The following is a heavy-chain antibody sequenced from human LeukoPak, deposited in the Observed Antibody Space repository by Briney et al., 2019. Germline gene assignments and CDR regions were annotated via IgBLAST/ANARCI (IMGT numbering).Heavy chain of an antibody. Sequence: GGSLRLSCAASGFTFSSYGMHRVRQAPGKGLEWVSFFSVRYNVIYYADSVKGRFTVSRDEAKNSLYLQMSSLRAEDTALYYCARDLPVAAADFWGQGTLVTVSS. D-gene: IGHD6-13*01. CDR3: ARDLPVAAADF. V-gene: IGHV3-48*01. CDR2: FSVRYNVI. J-gene: IGHJ4*02. CDR1: GFTFSSYG.